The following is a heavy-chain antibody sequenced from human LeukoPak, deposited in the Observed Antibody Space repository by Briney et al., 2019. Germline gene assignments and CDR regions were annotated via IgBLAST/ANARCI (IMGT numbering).Heavy chain of an antibody. Sequence: SETLSLTCAVYGGSFSGYYWSWIRQPPGKGLEWIGEINHSGSTYYNPSLKSRVTISVDTSKNQFSLKLSSVTAADTAVYYCARGTTIFGVVIANWFDPWGQGTLVTVSS. CDR1: GGSFSGYY. CDR3: ARGTTIFGVVIANWFDP. V-gene: IGHV4-34*01. CDR2: INHSGST. J-gene: IGHJ5*02. D-gene: IGHD3-3*01.